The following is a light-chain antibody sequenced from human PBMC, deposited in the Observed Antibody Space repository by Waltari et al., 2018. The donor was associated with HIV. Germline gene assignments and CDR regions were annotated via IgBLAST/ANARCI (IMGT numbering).Light chain of an antibody. CDR1: SGSIASNY. J-gene: IGLJ2*01. CDR3: QSYDSSNHVV. CDR2: EDN. V-gene: IGLV6-57*03. Sequence: NFMLTQPHSVSESPGKTVTISCTRSSGSIASNYVQWYQQRPGSAPTTMIYEDNQRPPGVPDRFSGSIDSSSNSASLTISGLKTEDEGDYYCQSYDSSNHVVFGGGTKLTVL.